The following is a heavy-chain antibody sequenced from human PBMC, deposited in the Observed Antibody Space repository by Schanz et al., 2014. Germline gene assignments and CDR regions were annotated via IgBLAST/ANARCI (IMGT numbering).Heavy chain of an antibody. CDR1: GFTFSDYW. D-gene: IGHD6-13*01. CDR2: IKHDGSVK. J-gene: IGHJ4*02. Sequence: EVQLVESGGGLVQPGGSLRLSCTASGFTFSDYWMSWVRQAPGKGPEWVVNIKHDGSVKDYVDSVEGRFTISRDNAKRSLFLQMNSLRVEDTAVYFCVSQTGSPNYWGQGTLVTVSS. V-gene: IGHV3-7*02. CDR3: VSQTGSPNY.